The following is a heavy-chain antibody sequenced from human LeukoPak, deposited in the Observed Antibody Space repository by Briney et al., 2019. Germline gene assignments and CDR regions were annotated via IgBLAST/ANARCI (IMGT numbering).Heavy chain of an antibody. Sequence: GGSLRLSCAASGFTFSSYAMSWVRRARGKGLEWVSAISGSGGSTYYADSVKGRFTISRDTSKNTLYLQMNSLRAEDTDVYYCAKRRGYSYGYYFDYWGQGTLVTVSS. CDR3: AKRRGYSYGYYFDY. CDR2: ISGSGGST. CDR1: GFTFSSYA. D-gene: IGHD5-18*01. V-gene: IGHV3-23*01. J-gene: IGHJ4*02.